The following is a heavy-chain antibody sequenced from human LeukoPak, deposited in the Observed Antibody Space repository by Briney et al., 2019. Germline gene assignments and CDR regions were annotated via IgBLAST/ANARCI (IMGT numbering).Heavy chain of an antibody. V-gene: IGHV1-18*01. CDR3: ARDSPYCSGGSCYSDPYYYYGMDV. Sequence: ASVKVSCKASGYTFTSYGISWVRQAPGQGLEWMGWISAYNGNTNYAQKLQGRVTMTTDTSTSTAYMELRSLRSDDTAVYYCARDSPYCSGGSCYSDPYYYYGMDVWGQGTTVTVSS. CDR1: GYTFTSYG. J-gene: IGHJ6*02. D-gene: IGHD2-15*01. CDR2: ISAYNGNT.